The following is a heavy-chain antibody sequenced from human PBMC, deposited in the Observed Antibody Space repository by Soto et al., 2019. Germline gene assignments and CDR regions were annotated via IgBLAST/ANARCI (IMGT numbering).Heavy chain of an antibody. J-gene: IGHJ5*02. CDR3: ARLQLGGDRMLNWFDP. CDR1: GYIFTKYG. Sequence: ASVKVSCKAQGYIFTKYGIGWVRQAPGHGLEWMGLINVYNGDRKVAQKFQDRVSMTTDTATDTAYMELKSLRSGDTAVYYCARLQLGGDRMLNWFDPWGQGTLVTVSS. V-gene: IGHV1-18*01. D-gene: IGHD2-21*02. CDR2: INVYNGDR.